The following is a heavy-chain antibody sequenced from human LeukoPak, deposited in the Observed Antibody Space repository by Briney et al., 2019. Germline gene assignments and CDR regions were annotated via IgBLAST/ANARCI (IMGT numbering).Heavy chain of an antibody. CDR1: GGTFSSYA. J-gene: IGHJ6*03. D-gene: IGHD3-3*01. CDR2: IIPIFGTA. CDR3: ATTHDDFWSGYYTYYYYYMDV. V-gene: IGHV1-69*01. Sequence: SVKVSCKASGGTFSSYAISWVRQAPGQGLEWMGGIIPIFGTANYAQKFQGRVTITADESTSTAYMELSSLRSEDTAVYYCATTHDDFWSGYYTYYYYYMDVWGKGTAVTVSS.